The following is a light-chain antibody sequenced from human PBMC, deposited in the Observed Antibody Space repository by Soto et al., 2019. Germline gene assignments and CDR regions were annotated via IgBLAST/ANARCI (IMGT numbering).Light chain of an antibody. J-gene: IGKJ1*01. Sequence: DIVMTQSPLSLPVTPGEPASISCRSSQSLLHSNGYNYLDWYLQKPGQSPQLLIYLGSNRASGVPDRFSGSGSGTDFTLKISRVEAEDVGVYYCMQDLQTPLRTFGQGTKVEIK. CDR2: LGS. V-gene: IGKV2-28*01. CDR3: MQDLQTPLRT. CDR1: QSLLHSNGYNY.